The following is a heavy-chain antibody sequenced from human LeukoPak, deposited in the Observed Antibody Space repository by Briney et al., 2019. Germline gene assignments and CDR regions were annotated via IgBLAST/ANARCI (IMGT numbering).Heavy chain of an antibody. CDR2: IQEDGSAK. Sequence: GGSLRLSCAASGFTFSTYWMTWVRQAPGKGLEWVDNIQEDGSAKYYVDSVKGRFTISRDNAENWMYLQMNSLRAEDTAVYYCARVAYSGNAKDYWGQGTMVTVSS. D-gene: IGHD4-23*01. CDR3: ARVAYSGNAKDY. V-gene: IGHV3-7*04. CDR1: GFTFSTYW. J-gene: IGHJ4*02.